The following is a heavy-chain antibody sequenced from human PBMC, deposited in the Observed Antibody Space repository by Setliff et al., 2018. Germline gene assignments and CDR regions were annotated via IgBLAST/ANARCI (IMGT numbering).Heavy chain of an antibody. J-gene: IGHJ3*01. CDR1: GYLFRDYY. D-gene: IGHD3-9*01. CDR2: INPNSGGR. V-gene: IGHV1-2*02. Sequence: VSCKASGYLFRDYYIHWVRQAPGQGLEWMGWINPNSGGREYAEAFQGRITMTGDTSIETSFMELSGLTSDDTAVYYCAGPFDVGPYPRPIDGLDLWGQGTRVTVSS. CDR3: AGPFDVGPYPRPIDGLDL.